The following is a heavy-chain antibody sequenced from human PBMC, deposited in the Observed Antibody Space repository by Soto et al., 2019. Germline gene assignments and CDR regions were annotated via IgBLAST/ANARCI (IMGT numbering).Heavy chain of an antibody. V-gene: IGHV3-30-3*01. CDR2: ISYDGSNK. CDR1: GFTFSSYA. D-gene: IGHD6-13*01. J-gene: IGHJ6*02. Sequence: QVQLVESGGGVVQPGRSLRLSCAASGFTFSSYAMHWVRQAPGKGLEWVAGISYDGSNKYYADSVKGRFTISRDNSKNTLYLQMNSLRAEDTAVYYCAREGSIAAAGTGMDVWGQGTTVTVSS. CDR3: AREGSIAAAGTGMDV.